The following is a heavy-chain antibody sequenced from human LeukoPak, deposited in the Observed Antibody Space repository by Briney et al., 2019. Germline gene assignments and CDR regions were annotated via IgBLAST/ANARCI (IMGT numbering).Heavy chain of an antibody. V-gene: IGHV3-30-3*01. D-gene: IGHD6-13*01. J-gene: IGHJ4*02. CDR1: GFTFSNYA. Sequence: GGSLRLSCAASGFTFSNYAMHWVRQGLVKGLESMAVVPHDGILTYYADSVKGRCTISRDNSKSTLFLQMNSLRAEDTAVYYCARARGIAAAGFDYWGQGTLVTVSS. CDR2: VPHDGILT. CDR3: ARARGIAAAGFDY.